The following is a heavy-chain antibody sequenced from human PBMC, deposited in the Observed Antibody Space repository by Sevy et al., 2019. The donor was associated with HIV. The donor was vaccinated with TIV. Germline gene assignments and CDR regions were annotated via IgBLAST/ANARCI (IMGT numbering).Heavy chain of an antibody. Sequence: GGSLRLSCAASGFTFSSYSMNWVRQAPGKGLEWVSYISSSSSTIYYADSVKGRFTISRDNAKNSLYLQMNSLRAEDTAVYYCARTGPPGYYYDSSGSDYRGQGTLVTVSS. V-gene: IGHV3-48*01. CDR3: ARTGPPGYYYDSSGSDY. CDR1: GFTFSSYS. D-gene: IGHD3-22*01. J-gene: IGHJ4*02. CDR2: ISSSSSTI.